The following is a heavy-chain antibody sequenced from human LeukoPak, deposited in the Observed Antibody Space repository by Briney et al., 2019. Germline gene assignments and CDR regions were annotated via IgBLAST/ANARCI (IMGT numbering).Heavy chain of an antibody. V-gene: IGHV1-2*02. D-gene: IGHD1-26*01. Sequence: AASVKVSCKASGYTFTGYYMHWVRQAPGQGLEWMGWINPNSGGTNYAQKFQGRVTMTRDTSISTAYMELSRLRSDDTAVYYCARASLQWELPFDYWGQGTLVTVSS. J-gene: IGHJ4*02. CDR3: ARASLQWELPFDY. CDR2: INPNSGGT. CDR1: GYTFTGYY.